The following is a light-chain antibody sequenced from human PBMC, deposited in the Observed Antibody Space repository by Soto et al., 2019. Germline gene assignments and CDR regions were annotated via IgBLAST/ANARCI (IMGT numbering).Light chain of an antibody. CDR3: QSYDIRLTGWV. Sequence: QSVLTQPPSVSGAPGQRVTISCTGSSSNIGAPYDVHWYQQLPRTAPKLLIYGNTNRPSGVPDRFSGSKSGTSASLAITGLQAEDEADYYCQSYDIRLTGWVFGGGTKLTVL. J-gene: IGLJ3*02. V-gene: IGLV1-40*01. CDR2: GNT. CDR1: SSNIGAPYD.